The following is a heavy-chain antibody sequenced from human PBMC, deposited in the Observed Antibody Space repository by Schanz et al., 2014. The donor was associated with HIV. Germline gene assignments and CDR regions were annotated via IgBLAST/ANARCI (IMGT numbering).Heavy chain of an antibody. CDR1: GYTFTSYD. D-gene: IGHD1-26*01. CDR2: MNPNSGNT. J-gene: IGHJ4*02. CDR3: ASLVGATGLELDY. Sequence: QVQLVQSGAEVKKPGASVKVSCKASGYTFTSYDIHWVRQATGQGLEWMGWMNPNSGNTGYAQKFQGRVTMTRDTSISTTYMELSSLRSEDTAVYYCASLVGATGLELDYWGQGTLVTVSS. V-gene: IGHV1-8*01.